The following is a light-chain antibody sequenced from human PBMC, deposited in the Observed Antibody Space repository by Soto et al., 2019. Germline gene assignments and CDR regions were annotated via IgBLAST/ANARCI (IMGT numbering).Light chain of an antibody. CDR3: QQSYDWPPWT. CDR2: GAS. Sequence: EMVMTQSPAILSVSPGERATLSCRASQSVSNNLAWYQQKPGQAPRLLIYGASARATGIPARFSGSGSGTEFTLTISSLQSEDFAVYYCQQSYDWPPWTFGQGTKVDI. CDR1: QSVSNN. J-gene: IGKJ1*01. V-gene: IGKV3-15*01.